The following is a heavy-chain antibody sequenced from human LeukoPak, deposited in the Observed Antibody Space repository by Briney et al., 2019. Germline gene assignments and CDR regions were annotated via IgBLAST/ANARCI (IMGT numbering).Heavy chain of an antibody. CDR1: GFTFSRHA. V-gene: IGHV3-23*01. D-gene: IGHD1-26*01. CDR3: AKGAIVGSTLEAFDI. CDR2: ISGSGGST. J-gene: IGHJ3*02. Sequence: PGGSLRLSCVAPGFTFSRHATSWVRQAPGKGLDWVSGISGSGGSTYYADSVKGRFTISRDNSKNTLYLQMNSLRAGDTAVYYCAKGAIVGSTLEAFDIWGQGTMVTVPS.